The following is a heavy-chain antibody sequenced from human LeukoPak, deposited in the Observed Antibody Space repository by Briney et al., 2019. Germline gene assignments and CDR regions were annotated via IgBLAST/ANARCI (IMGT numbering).Heavy chain of an antibody. CDR2: IYYSGST. Sequence: PSQTLSLTCAVSGGSISSGGYSWSWIRQPPGKGLEWIGSIYYSGSTYYNPSLKSRVTISVDTSKNQFSLKLSSVTAADTAVYYCARERAIVVVYFDYWGQGTLVTVSS. CDR3: ARERAIVVVYFDY. CDR1: GGSISSGGYS. J-gene: IGHJ4*02. V-gene: IGHV4-30-4*07. D-gene: IGHD3-22*01.